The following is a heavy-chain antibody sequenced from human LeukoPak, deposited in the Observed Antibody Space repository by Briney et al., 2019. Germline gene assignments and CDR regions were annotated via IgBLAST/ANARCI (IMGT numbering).Heavy chain of an antibody. CDR3: ARDHLLFRQPPNWFDP. D-gene: IGHD1-14*01. Sequence: ASVKVSCKASGYTFTSYGISGVRQAPGQGLEWMGWISAYNGNTNYAQKLQGRVTMTTDTSTSTAYMELRSLRSDDMAVYYCARDHLLFRQPPNWFDPWGQGTLVTVSS. J-gene: IGHJ5*02. CDR1: GYTFTSYG. CDR2: ISAYNGNT. V-gene: IGHV1-18*03.